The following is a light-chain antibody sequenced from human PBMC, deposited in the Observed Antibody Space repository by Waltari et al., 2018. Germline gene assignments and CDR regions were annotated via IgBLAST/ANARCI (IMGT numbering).Light chain of an antibody. CDR2: NDN. CDR3: AVWDDSLGGV. V-gene: IGLV1-44*01. CDR1: NSNIGGNS. Sequence: QSVLTQPPSVSGTPGQRVTISCSGSNSNIGGNSVNWYQQLPGTAPKLLIYNDNQGPSGVPDRFSASKAGPSASLAITGLQSEDEADYYCAVWDDSLGGVFGGGTKLTVL. J-gene: IGLJ3*02.